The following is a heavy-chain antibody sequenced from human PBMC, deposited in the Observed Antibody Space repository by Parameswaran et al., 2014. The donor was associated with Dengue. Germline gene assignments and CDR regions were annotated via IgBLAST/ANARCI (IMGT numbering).Heavy chain of an antibody. CDR2: ISYDGSNK. J-gene: IGHJ1*01. V-gene: IGHV3-30*18. Sequence: VRQAPGKGLEWVAVISYDGSNKYYADSVKGRFTISRDNSKNTLYLQMNSLRAEDTAVYYCAKPLGPGVVTPDFQHRAGHPGHRLL. D-gene: IGHD3-3*01. CDR3: AKPLGPGVVTPDFQH.